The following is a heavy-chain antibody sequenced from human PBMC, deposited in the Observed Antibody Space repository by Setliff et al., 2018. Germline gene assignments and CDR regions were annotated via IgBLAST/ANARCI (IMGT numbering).Heavy chain of an antibody. CDR3: ARSPALLGIVYLDP. CDR2: LIPMFGTP. V-gene: IGHV1-69*05. D-gene: IGHD2-15*01. J-gene: IGHJ5*02. Sequence: SVKVSCKASGYTFTGYYLHWVRQAPGQGLEWMGGLIPMFGTPGYAQKFQDRVTITTDESTSTAYMELNSLTSEDTAVYYCARSPALLGIVYLDPWGQGTRVNVSS. CDR1: GYTFTGYY.